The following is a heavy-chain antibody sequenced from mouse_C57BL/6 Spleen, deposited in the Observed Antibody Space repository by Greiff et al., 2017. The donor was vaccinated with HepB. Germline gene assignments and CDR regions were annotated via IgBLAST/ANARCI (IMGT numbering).Heavy chain of an antibody. CDR1: GYSFTGYY. V-gene: IGHV1-42*01. CDR3: ARLGALSGAMDY. J-gene: IGHJ4*01. D-gene: IGHD3-1*01. CDR2: INPSTGGT. Sequence: EVKLQESGPELVKPGASVKISCKASGYSFTGYYMNWVKQSPEKSLEWIGEINPSTGGTTYNQKFKAKATLTVDKSSSTAYMQLKSLTSEDSAVYYCARLGALSGAMDYWGQGTSVTVSS.